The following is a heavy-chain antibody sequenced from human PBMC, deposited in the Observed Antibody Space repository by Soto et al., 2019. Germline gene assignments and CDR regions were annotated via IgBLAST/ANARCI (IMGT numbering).Heavy chain of an antibody. CDR3: AREEWFGQTPFDS. D-gene: IGHD3-10*01. Sequence: QVQLVQSGAEVKKSGASVKVSCKASGFTLNEFGVSWVRQAPGQGLEWMGWISGHDGNTNFAQKYEGRVTMTIDSSTSTAYMELRNLRSYDTAMYYCAREEWFGQTPFDSWGQGTLVTVSS. J-gene: IGHJ4*02. CDR2: ISGHDGNT. V-gene: IGHV1-18*01. CDR1: GFTLNEFG.